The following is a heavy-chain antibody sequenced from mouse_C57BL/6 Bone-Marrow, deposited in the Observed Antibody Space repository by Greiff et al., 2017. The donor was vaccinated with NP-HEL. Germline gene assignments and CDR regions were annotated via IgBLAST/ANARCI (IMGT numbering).Heavy chain of an antibody. CDR3: ARLGTTVVAKWYFDV. D-gene: IGHD1-1*01. J-gene: IGHJ1*03. Sequence: QVQLQQSGAELVRPGASVKLSCKASGYTFTDYYINWVKQRPGQGLEWIARIYPGSGNTYYNEKLKGKATLTAEKSSSTAYMQLSSLTSEDSAVYFCARLGTTVVAKWYFDVWGTGTTVTVSS. V-gene: IGHV1-76*01. CDR1: GYTFTDYY. CDR2: IYPGSGNT.